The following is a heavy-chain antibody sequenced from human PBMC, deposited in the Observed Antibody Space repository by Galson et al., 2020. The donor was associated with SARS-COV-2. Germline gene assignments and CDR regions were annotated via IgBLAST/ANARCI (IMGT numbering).Heavy chain of an antibody. Sequence: GGSLRLSCAASGFTFSSFALRWVRQAPGKGPEWVSTISGSGGNTYYPDSVKGRFTISSDNSKNTLFLQMNSLRGEDTAVYFCARDTGGVNEYWGQGTLVTVSS. D-gene: IGHD3-16*01. CDR3: ARDTGGVNEY. CDR2: ISGSGGNT. CDR1: GFTFSSFA. V-gene: IGHV3-23*01. J-gene: IGHJ4*02.